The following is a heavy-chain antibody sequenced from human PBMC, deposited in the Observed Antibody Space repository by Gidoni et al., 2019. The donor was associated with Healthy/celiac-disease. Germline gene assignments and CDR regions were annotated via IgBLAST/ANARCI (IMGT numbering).Heavy chain of an antibody. Sequence: QITLKESGPTLVKPTQTLTLTCTFSGFSLSTSGVGVGWIRQPPGKALEWLALIYWNEDKRYSPSLKSRLTITKDTSKNQVVLTMTNMDPVDTATYYCAHRLLPSIYDFWSGLLFDYWGQGTLVTVSS. D-gene: IGHD3-3*01. V-gene: IGHV2-5*01. CDR1: GFSLSTSGVG. CDR3: AHRLLPSIYDFWSGLLFDY. J-gene: IGHJ4*02. CDR2: IYWNEDK.